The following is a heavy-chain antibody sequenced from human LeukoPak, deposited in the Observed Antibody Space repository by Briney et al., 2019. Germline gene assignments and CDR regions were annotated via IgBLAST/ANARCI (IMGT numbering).Heavy chain of an antibody. CDR2: IIPIFGTA. CDR1: GGTFSSYA. CDR3: ARKSMYATVTTLFDY. D-gene: IGHD4-17*01. J-gene: IGHJ4*02. V-gene: IGHV1-69*13. Sequence: SVKVSCKASGGTFSSYAISWVRQAPGQGLEWMGGIIPIFGTANYAQKFQGRVTITADESTSTAYMELSSLRSEDTAVYYCARKSMYATVTTLFDYWGQGTLVTVSS.